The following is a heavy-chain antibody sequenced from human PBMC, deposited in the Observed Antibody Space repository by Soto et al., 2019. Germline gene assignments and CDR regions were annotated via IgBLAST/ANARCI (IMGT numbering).Heavy chain of an antibody. CDR1: GGSISSGDYY. J-gene: IGHJ4*02. Sequence: QVQLQESGPGQVKPSQTLSLTCTVSGGSISSGDYYWSWIRQPPGKGLEWIGYIYYSGSTYYNPSLKSRVTISVDTSKNQFSLKLSSVTAADTAVYYCARVGGFGATTIDCWGQGTLVTVSS. CDR3: ARVGGFGATTIDC. D-gene: IGHD3-10*01. V-gene: IGHV4-30-4*01. CDR2: IYYSGST.